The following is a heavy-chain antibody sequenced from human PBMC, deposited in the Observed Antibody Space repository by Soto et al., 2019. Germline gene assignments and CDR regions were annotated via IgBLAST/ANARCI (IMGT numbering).Heavy chain of an antibody. D-gene: IGHD4-17*01. V-gene: IGHV4-30-4*01. CDR3: ARDQSYGDYYYGMDV. CDR1: GGSTSRPDYY. Sequence: TLYLTRTVSGGSTSRPDYYWSWIRQPPGKGLEWIGYIYYSGSTYYNPSLKSRVTISVDTSKNQFSLKLSSVTAADTAVYYCARDQSYGDYYYGMDVWGQGTTVTVSS. CDR2: IYYSGST. J-gene: IGHJ6*02.